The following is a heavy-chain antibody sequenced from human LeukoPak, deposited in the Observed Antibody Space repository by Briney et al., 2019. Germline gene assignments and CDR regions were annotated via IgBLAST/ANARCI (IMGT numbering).Heavy chain of an antibody. CDR3: ARGQMYYYDSSGYSLFDY. Sequence: ASVKVSCKASGYTFTSYGISWVRQAPGQGLEWMGWISAYNGNTNYAQKLQGRVTMTTDTSTSTAYMELRSLRSDDTAAYYCARGQMYYYDSSGYSLFDYWGQGTLVTVSS. CDR2: ISAYNGNT. CDR1: GYTFTSYG. V-gene: IGHV1-18*01. J-gene: IGHJ4*02. D-gene: IGHD3-22*01.